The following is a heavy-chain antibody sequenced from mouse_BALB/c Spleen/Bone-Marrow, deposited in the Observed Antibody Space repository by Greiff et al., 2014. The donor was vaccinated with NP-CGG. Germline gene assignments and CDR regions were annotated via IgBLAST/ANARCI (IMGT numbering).Heavy chain of an antibody. CDR2: INPSNGGT. CDR3: IRSAGTGFAY. V-gene: IGHV1S81*02. J-gene: IGHJ3*01. D-gene: IGHD3-3*01. CDR1: GYTFTSYY. Sequence: VQLQQSGPELVKPGASVTLSCKASGYTFTSYYMFWVKQRPGQGLEWIGEINPSNGGTVFNEKFKSKVTLTVDKSSSTAYIQLSGLTSEDSAVYYCIRSAGTGFAYWGQGTLVTVS.